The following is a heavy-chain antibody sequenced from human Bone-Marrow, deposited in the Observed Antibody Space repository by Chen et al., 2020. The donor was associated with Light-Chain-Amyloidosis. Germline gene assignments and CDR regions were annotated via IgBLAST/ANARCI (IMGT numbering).Heavy chain of an antibody. Sequence: QLQLKESAPGLVEPSQTLSLTGTVPGASIISSEYYWGWMRQAPGKGLEWIGSIFRGDITYYTSSLKSRVTLSVDTSNNHISLRLRSVTAGDTAIYYCARGPSEVEWGVVKSAFAFDFWGQGTMVTVSS. V-gene: IGHV4-39*07. CDR2: IFRGDIT. CDR3: ARGPSEVEWGVVKSAFAFDF. D-gene: IGHD2-21*01. CDR1: GASIISSEYY. J-gene: IGHJ3*01.